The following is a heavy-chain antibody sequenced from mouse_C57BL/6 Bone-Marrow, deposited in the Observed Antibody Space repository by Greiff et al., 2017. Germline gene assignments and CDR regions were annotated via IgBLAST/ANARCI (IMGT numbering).Heavy chain of an antibody. D-gene: IGHD2-4*01. CDR2: IYPGDGDT. V-gene: IGHV1-80*01. CDR1: GYAFSSYW. J-gene: IGHJ3*01. Sequence: QVQLQQSGAELVKPGASVKISCKASGYAFSSYWMNWVKQRPGKGLEWIGQIYPGDGDTNYNGKFKGKATLTADKSSSTAYMQLSSLTSEDSAVYFCARILYDYDGGFAYWGQGTLVTVSA. CDR3: ARILYDYDGGFAY.